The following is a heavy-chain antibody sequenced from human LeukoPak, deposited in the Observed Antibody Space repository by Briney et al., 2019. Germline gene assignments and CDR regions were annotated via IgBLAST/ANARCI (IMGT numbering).Heavy chain of an antibody. D-gene: IGHD3-10*01. J-gene: IGHJ4*02. V-gene: IGHV4-39*07. CDR3: ARGLKYGSGSQFDY. CDR2: ISDRGRT. Sequence: SETLSLTCTVSGGSIRSTTYYWGWIRQPPGKGLEWIGDISDRGRTYNNPSLKSRVTISVDTSRNQFFLKLSSVTAADTAVYYCARGLKYGSGSQFDYWGQGTLVTVSS. CDR1: GGSIRSTTYY.